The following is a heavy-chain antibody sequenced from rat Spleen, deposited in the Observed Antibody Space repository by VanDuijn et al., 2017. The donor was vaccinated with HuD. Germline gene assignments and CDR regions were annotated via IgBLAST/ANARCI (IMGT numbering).Heavy chain of an antibody. Sequence: QVQLKESGPGLVQPSQTLSLTCTVSGFSLTSYNVHWVRQPTGKGLEWMGRIQSGGSTDYNSALKSRLSISRDTSKSQVFLKMNSLQPEDTGTYYCARRRDSYAHFDYWGQGVMVTVSS. CDR1: GFSLTSYN. CDR2: IQSGGST. J-gene: IGHJ2*01. CDR3: ARRRDSYAHFDY. V-gene: IGHV2-30*01. D-gene: IGHD1-12*01.